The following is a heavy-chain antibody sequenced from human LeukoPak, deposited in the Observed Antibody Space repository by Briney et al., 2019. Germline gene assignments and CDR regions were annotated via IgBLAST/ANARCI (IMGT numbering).Heavy chain of an antibody. CDR2: INHSGST. J-gene: IGHJ5*02. CDR3: ARGKIVGATKKSNWFDP. V-gene: IGHV4-34*01. CDR1: GGSFSGYY. D-gene: IGHD1-26*01. Sequence: SETLSLTCAVYGGSFSGYYWSWIRQPPGKGLEWIGEINHSGSTNYNPSLKSRVTISVDTSKNQFSLKLSSVTAADTAVYYCARGKIVGATKKSNWFDPWGQGTLVTVSS.